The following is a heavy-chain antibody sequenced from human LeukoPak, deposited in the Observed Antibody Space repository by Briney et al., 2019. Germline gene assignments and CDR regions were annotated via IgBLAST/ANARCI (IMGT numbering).Heavy chain of an antibody. J-gene: IGHJ6*03. CDR2: IYHSGST. CDR1: GYSISSGYY. Sequence: SETLSLTCTVSGYSISSGYYWGWIRPPPGKGLEWIGYIYHSGSTYYNPSLKSRVTISVDTSKNQFSLKLSSVTAADTAVYYCAKKFTNYYYYYMDVWGKGTTVTISS. V-gene: IGHV4-38-2*02. CDR3: AKKFTNYYYYYMDV.